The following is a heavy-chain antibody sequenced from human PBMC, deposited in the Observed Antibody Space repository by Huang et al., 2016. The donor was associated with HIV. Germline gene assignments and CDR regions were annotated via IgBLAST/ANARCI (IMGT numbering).Heavy chain of an antibody. Sequence: QVQLQESGPGLVKPSQTLSLTCTVSGGFIRSGGYYWSWIRQPPGKGLEWIGNIYYNGRTYYNPALRSRVSSSVDTSKNQFSLKLTSVTAADTAVFFCARSLYDASGSSLNYFDYWGQGTLVTVSS. J-gene: IGHJ4*02. CDR1: GGFIRSGGYY. D-gene: IGHD3-22*01. CDR2: IYYNGRT. CDR3: ARSLYDASGSSLNYFDY. V-gene: IGHV4-30-4*08.